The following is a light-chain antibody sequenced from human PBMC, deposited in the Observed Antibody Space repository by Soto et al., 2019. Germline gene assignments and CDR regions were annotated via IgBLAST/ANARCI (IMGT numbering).Light chain of an antibody. J-gene: IGLJ2*01. CDR3: SSYSSSSTLV. CDR2: DVS. CDR1: SSDVGAYNY. Sequence: QSALTQPASVSGSSGQSITISCTGSSSDVGAYNYVSWYQQYPDKAPKLMIYDVSNRPSGVSDRFSGSKSGNTASLTISGLQAEDEADYYCSSYSSSSTLVFGGGTKVTVL. V-gene: IGLV2-14*01.